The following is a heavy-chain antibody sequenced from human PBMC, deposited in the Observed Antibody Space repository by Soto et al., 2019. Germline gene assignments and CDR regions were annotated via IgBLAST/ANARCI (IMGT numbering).Heavy chain of an antibody. CDR2: MNSDGSNT. V-gene: IGHV3-74*01. J-gene: IGHJ4*02. Sequence: EVQLVESGGALVQPGGSLRLSCAASGFTFSNYWMHWVRQAPGKGLVWISRMNSDGSNTVYADAVKGRFTISRDNAKNKLYLQMNSLRVEDTVVYYCETSKGGVSNGPTTYWGQGTLVTVSS. CDR3: ETSKGGVSNGPTTY. D-gene: IGHD1-26*01. CDR1: GFTFSNYW.